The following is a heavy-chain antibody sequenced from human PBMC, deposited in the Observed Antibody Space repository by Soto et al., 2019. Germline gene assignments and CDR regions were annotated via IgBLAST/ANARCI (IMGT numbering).Heavy chain of an antibody. V-gene: IGHV4-61*01. D-gene: IGHD3-3*01. J-gene: IGHJ5*02. Sequence: SETLSLTCTVSGGSVSSGSYYWSWIRQPPGKGLEWIGYIYYSGSTNYNPSLKSRVTISVDTSKNQFSLKLSSVTAADTAVYYCAREHIKIFGVVAVPNCFDTWGQGTLVTVSS. CDR2: IYYSGST. CDR3: AREHIKIFGVVAVPNCFDT. CDR1: GGSVSSGSYY.